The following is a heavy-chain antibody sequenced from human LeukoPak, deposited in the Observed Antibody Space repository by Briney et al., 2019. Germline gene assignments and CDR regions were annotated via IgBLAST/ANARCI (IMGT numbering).Heavy chain of an antibody. J-gene: IGHJ6*02. CDR1: GFAFSSYA. CDR3: AKSSGYSYGYYYYGMDV. CDR2: ISGDGGST. D-gene: IGHD5-18*01. Sequence: GGSLRLSCAASGFAFSSYAMSWVRQAPGKGLEWVSLISGDGGSTYYADSVKGRFTISRDNSKNSLYLQMNSLRTEDTALYYCAKSSGYSYGYYYYGMDVWGQGTTVTVSS. V-gene: IGHV3-43*02.